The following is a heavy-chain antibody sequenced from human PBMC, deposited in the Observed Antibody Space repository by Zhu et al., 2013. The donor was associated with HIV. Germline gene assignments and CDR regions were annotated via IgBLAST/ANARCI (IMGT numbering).Heavy chain of an antibody. CDR3: ARVGYYGSGSYLHYYYYYGMDV. J-gene: IGHJ6*02. CDR1: GGTFSSYA. D-gene: IGHD3-10*01. Sequence: QVQLVQSGAEVKKPGSSVKVSCKASGGTFSSYAISWVRQAPGQGLEWMGGIIPIFGTANYAQKFQGRVTITADESTSTAYMELSSLRSEDTAVYYCARVGYYGSGSYLHYYYYYGMDVWGQGTTVTVSS. V-gene: IGHV1-69*01. CDR2: IIPIFGTA.